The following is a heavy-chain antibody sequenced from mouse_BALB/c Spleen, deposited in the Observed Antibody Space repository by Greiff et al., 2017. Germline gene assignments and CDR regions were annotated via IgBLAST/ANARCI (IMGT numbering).Heavy chain of an antibody. Sequence: VQLQQSGPGLVKPSQSLSLTCTVTGYSITSDYAWNWIRQFPGNKLEWMGYISYSGSTSYNPSLKSRISITRDTSKNQFFLQLNSVTTEDTATYYCARSGLDWFAYWGQGTLVTVSA. CDR1: GYSITSDYA. D-gene: IGHD3-2*02. CDR3: ARSGLDWFAY. CDR2: ISYSGST. J-gene: IGHJ3*01. V-gene: IGHV3-2*02.